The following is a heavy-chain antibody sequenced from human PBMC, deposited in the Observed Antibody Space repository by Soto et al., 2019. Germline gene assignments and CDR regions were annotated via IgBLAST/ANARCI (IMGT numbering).Heavy chain of an antibody. D-gene: IGHD5-12*01. CDR1: GGSISNNF. V-gene: IGHV4-59*01. CDR2: IHYTGST. CDR3: ARRDGYNRFDY. J-gene: IGHJ4*02. Sequence: KPSETLSLTCTVSGGSISNNFWSWIRQSPGKGLEWIGYIHYTGSTNYNPSLKSRVTISVDTSKNQLSLRLSSVTAADTAVYYCARRDGYNRFDYWGQGALVTVSS.